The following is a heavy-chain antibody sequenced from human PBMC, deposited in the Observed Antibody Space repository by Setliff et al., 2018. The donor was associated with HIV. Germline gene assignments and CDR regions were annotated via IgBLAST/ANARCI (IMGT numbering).Heavy chain of an antibody. CDR2: IRRETYGGTT. CDR1: GFTFGNYA. V-gene: IGHV3-49*03. D-gene: IGHD6-19*01. CDR3: ARDRGDSSGYYDAFDI. J-gene: IGHJ3*02. Sequence: SLRLSCLGSGFTFGNYAVSWFRQAPGKGLEWISFIRRETYGGTTEYAASVKGRYTISRDDPESIAYLHMNSLKSEDTAMYFCARDRGDSSGYYDAFDIWGQGTMVTVSS.